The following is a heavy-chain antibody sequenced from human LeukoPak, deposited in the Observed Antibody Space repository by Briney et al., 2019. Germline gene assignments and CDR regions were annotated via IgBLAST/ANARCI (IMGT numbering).Heavy chain of an antibody. Sequence: GASVKVSCKASGYTFSVYYLHWVRQAPGQGLEWMGWINPNSGGTNYAQKFQGRVTMTRDTSISTAYMELSRLRSDDTAVYYCARPYYDSSGYPSGAFDIWGQGTMVTVSS. CDR3: ARPYYDSSGYPSGAFDI. J-gene: IGHJ3*02. D-gene: IGHD3-22*01. CDR2: INPNSGGT. CDR1: GYTFSVYY. V-gene: IGHV1-2*02.